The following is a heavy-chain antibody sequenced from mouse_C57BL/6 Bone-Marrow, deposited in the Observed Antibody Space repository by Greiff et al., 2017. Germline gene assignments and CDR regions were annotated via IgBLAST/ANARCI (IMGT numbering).Heavy chain of an antibody. Sequence: EVQLQQSGPELVKPGASVKISCKASGYTFTDYYMNWVKQSHGKSLEWIGDINPNNGGTRYNQKFKGKATLTVDKSSSTAYMELRSLTSEDSAVYYCARPGLRRPYYFDYWGQGTTLTVSS. CDR2: INPNNGGT. J-gene: IGHJ2*01. D-gene: IGHD2-4*01. CDR3: ARPGLRRPYYFDY. CDR1: GYTFTDYY. V-gene: IGHV1-26*01.